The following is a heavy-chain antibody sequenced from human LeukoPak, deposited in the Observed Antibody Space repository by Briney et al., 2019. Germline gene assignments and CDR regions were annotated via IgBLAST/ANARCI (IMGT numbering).Heavy chain of an antibody. J-gene: IGHJ6*02. V-gene: IGHV3-30*03. CDR2: ISDDRSNK. Sequence: GGSLRLSCAASGFIFSRYGMHWVRQAPGKGLEWVAVISDDRSNKYYADSVKGRFTISRDNAKNSLYLQMSNLRAEDTAVYFCARGGGLDVWGQGATVTVSS. CDR3: ARGGGLDV. CDR1: GFIFSRYG. D-gene: IGHD3-16*01.